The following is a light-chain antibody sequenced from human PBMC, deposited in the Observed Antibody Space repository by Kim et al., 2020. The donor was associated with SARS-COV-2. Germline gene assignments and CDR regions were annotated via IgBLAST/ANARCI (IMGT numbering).Light chain of an antibody. J-gene: IGLJ2*01. CDR3: ASWDDSLV. V-gene: IGLV1-47*01. Sequence: ELTQPPSASGTPGQRVTISCSGSSSNIGSDYVYWYQQLPGTAPKLLIYRNNQRPSGVPDRFPGSKSGTSASLAISVLRSEDEADYYCASWDDSLVFGG. CDR2: RNN. CDR1: SSNIGSDY.